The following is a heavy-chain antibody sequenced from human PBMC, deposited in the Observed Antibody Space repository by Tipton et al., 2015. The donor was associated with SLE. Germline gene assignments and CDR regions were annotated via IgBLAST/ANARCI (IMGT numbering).Heavy chain of an antibody. Sequence: TLSLTCAVYGGSFSGYYWSWIRQPPGKGLEWIGEINHSGSTNYNPSLKSRVTISVDTSKNQFSLKLSSVTAADTAVYYCASSKQQLVPWGQGTLVTVSS. CDR1: GGSFSGYY. V-gene: IGHV4-34*01. J-gene: IGHJ5*02. CDR3: ASSKQQLVP. D-gene: IGHD6-13*01. CDR2: INHSGST.